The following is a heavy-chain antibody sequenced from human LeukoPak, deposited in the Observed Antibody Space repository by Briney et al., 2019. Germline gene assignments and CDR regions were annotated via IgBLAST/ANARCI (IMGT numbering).Heavy chain of an antibody. D-gene: IGHD4-17*01. CDR3: AVGLTTVTTRTSY. V-gene: IGHV3-23*01. CDR1: GLTFGSYA. CDR2: ISSSGGST. Sequence: GGSLRLSCAASGLTFGSYAMSWVRQAPGKGLEWVSAISSSGGSTYYADSVKGRFTISRDNSKDTLYLQMNSLRAEGTAVYYCAVGLTTVTTRTSYWGQGTLVTVSS. J-gene: IGHJ4*02.